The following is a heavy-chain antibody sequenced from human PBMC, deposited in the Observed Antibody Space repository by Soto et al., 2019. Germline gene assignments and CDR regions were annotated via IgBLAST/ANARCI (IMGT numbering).Heavy chain of an antibody. CDR2: INHSGST. CDR1: GGSFSGYY. CDR3: ARGPTYYYDSSGYYYGFWFDP. D-gene: IGHD3-22*01. V-gene: IGHV4-34*01. Sequence: PSETLSLTCAVYGGSFSGYYWSWIRQPPGKGLGWIGEINHSGSTNYNPSLKSRVTISVDTSKNQFSLKLSSVTAADTAVYYCARGPTYYYDSSGYYYGFWFDPWGQGTLVTVSS. J-gene: IGHJ5*02.